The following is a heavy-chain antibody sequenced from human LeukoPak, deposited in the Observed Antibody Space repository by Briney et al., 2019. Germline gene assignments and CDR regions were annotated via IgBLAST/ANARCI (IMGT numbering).Heavy chain of an antibody. Sequence: GGSLRLSCAASGFTFSSYGMHWVRQAPGKGLEWVAFIRYDGTNKYYADSVKGRFTISRDNSKNTLYLQMNSLRAEDTAVYYCARGVVRGVSPTYYYYYYMDVWGKGTTVTISS. J-gene: IGHJ6*03. CDR2: IRYDGTNK. D-gene: IGHD3-10*01. CDR1: GFTFSSYG. CDR3: ARGVVRGVSPTYYYYYYMDV. V-gene: IGHV3-30*02.